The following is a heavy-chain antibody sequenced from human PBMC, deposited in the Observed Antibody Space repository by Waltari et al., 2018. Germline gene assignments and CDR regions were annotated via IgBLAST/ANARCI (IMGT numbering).Heavy chain of an antibody. CDR2: ITTNTWNP. D-gene: IGHD2-2*01. J-gene: IGHJ5*02. CDR1: GYIFTSSA. Sequence: QVPLVQSGSELQQPGASVKISCKASGYIFTSSALNWLRQAPGKGPELMGWITTNTWNPTYAQGFRGRFVCSLDTSVNTAYLEINSLKTEDTAIYYCAREVVPSSTIVVNWCDPWGQGTLVTVSS. V-gene: IGHV7-4-1*02. CDR3: AREVVPSSTIVVNWCDP.